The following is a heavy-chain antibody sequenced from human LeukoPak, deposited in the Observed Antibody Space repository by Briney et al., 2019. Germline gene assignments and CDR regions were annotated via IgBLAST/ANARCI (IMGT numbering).Heavy chain of an antibody. Sequence: PGGSLRPSCAASGFTFSDYYMSWLRQAPGKGLEWVSYISDSGSSKYYADSVKGRFTISRDNAKNSLYLQMNSLRAEDTAVYYCARDLAVAGYWGQGTLVTVSS. V-gene: IGHV3-11*01. CDR1: GFTFSDYY. J-gene: IGHJ4*02. CDR2: ISDSGSSK. CDR3: ARDLAVAGY. D-gene: IGHD6-19*01.